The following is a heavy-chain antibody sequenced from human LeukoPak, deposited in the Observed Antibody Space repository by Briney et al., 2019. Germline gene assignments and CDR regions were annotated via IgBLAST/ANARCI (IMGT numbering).Heavy chain of an antibody. CDR1: GVSISSSSYY. J-gene: IGHJ4*02. CDR2: IFTSGST. V-gene: IGHV4-61*02. D-gene: IGHD5-18*01. CDR3: TREGYSSPDY. Sequence: SETLSLTCTVSGVSISSSSYYWGWIRQPAGKGLEWIVRIFTSGSTNYKPSLNSRVTISMDTSKNQFSLKLSAVTAADTAVYYCTREGYSSPDYWGQGTLVTVSS.